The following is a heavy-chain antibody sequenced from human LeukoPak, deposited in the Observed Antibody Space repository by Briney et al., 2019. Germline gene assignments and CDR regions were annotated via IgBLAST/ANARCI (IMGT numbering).Heavy chain of an antibody. CDR1: GFTFSNAW. D-gene: IGHD3/OR15-3a*01. J-gene: IGHJ4*02. CDR3: TAGTGRSDFDY. CDR2: IKRKGDDGTI. Sequence: GGSLRLSCAASGFTFSNAWMSWVRQAPGKGLEWVGRIKRKGDDGTIDYAAPVKGRLSISRDDSKNTLYLQMNSLKSEDTAVYYCTAGTGRSDFDYWGQGTLVTVSS. V-gene: IGHV3-15*01.